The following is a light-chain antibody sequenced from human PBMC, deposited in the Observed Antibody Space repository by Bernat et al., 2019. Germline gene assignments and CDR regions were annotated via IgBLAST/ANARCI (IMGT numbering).Light chain of an antibody. V-gene: IGKV1-39*01. J-gene: IGKJ1*01. Sequence: DIQITQSPSSLSASVGDRVTITCRASQSISSYLNWYQQKPGKATKLLPYAASSLQSGVPSRFSGSGSGTDFTLTISSLQPEDFATYYCQQSYSTPRTFGQGTKVEIK. CDR2: AAS. CDR1: QSISSY. CDR3: QQSYSTPRT.